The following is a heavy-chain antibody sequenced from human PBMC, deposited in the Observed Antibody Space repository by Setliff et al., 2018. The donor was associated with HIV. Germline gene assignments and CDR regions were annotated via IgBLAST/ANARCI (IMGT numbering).Heavy chain of an antibody. D-gene: IGHD2-2*01. Sequence: PSETLSLTCTVSGGSIRSHYWNWIGQSPGKGLEWIAYFYYSGSLNYNPSLKSRVTMSVDTSKNQISLTLTSVTAADAAVYYCARGQWPAPRPDFSDGYYNYGMDVWGQGTTVTVSS. CDR3: ARGQWPAPRPDFSDGYYNYGMDV. CDR1: GGSIRSHY. CDR2: FYYSGSL. J-gene: IGHJ6*02. V-gene: IGHV4-59*11.